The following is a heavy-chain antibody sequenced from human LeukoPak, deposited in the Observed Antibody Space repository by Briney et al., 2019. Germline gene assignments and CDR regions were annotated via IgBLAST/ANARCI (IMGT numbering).Heavy chain of an antibody. Sequence: SETQSLTCTVSGYSISSGYYWGWIRQPPGKGLEWIGSIYHSGSTYYNPSLKSRVTISVDTSKNQFSLKLSSVTAADTAVYYCASRPYYYDSSGYYYWYFELWGRGTLVTVSA. V-gene: IGHV4-38-2*02. J-gene: IGHJ2*01. CDR3: ASRPYYYDSSGYYYWYFEL. CDR1: GYSISSGYY. D-gene: IGHD3-22*01. CDR2: IYHSGST.